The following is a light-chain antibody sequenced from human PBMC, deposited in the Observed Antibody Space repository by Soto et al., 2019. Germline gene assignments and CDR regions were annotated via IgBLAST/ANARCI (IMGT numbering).Light chain of an antibody. CDR3: QQYRS. CDR2: RAS. CDR1: QRVSDN. J-gene: IGKJ1*01. V-gene: IGKV3-15*01. Sequence: EIVVTQSPAPLSLSPGERATLSCRASQRVSDNLAWYQQKPGQAPRLLIYRASTRATDIPARFSGSGSGTDFTLTITRLEPEDFAVYYCQQYRSLGQGTKVDIK.